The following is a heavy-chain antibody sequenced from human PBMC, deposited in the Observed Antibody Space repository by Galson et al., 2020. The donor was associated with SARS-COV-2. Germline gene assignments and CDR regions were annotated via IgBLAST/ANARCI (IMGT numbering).Heavy chain of an antibody. CDR1: GLTFDDYA. Sequence: GGSLRLSCAASGLTFDDYAMPWVRQAPGKGLAWVSGISWNSGSMGYADSVKGRFTISRDNAKNSLYLQMNSLRAEDTALYYCAKDTNYDILTGKFDYWGQGTLVTVSS. V-gene: IGHV3-9*01. CDR3: AKDTNYDILTGKFDY. CDR2: ISWNSGSM. J-gene: IGHJ4*02. D-gene: IGHD3-9*01.